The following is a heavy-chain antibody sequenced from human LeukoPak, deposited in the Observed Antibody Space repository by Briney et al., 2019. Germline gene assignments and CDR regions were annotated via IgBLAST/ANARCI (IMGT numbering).Heavy chain of an antibody. CDR3: VKGRTRADS. V-gene: IGHV3-49*03. CDR2: IRSKGSGGTI. J-gene: IGHJ4*02. D-gene: IGHD2-2*01. CDR1: GFTFNEYA. Sequence: GGSLRLSCTASGFTFNEYAISWFRQAPGKGLEWVGFIRSKGSGGTIEYAASVKGRFTLSRDDSKSIVSLQMNSLQSEDTAVYYCVKGRTRADSWGQGTLVTVSS.